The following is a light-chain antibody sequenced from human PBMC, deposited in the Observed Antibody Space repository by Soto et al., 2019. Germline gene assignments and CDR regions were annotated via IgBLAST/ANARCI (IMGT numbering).Light chain of an antibody. J-gene: IGKJ5*01. CDR3: QQRSNWPRIT. CDR1: QSISSY. Sequence: DIQMTQSPSSLSASVGARVTITCRASQSISSYLNWYQQKPGKAPKLLIYAASSLQSGVPSRFSGSGSGTDFTLTISSLEPEDFALYCCQQRSNWPRITFGQGTRLEIK. CDR2: AAS. V-gene: IGKV1-39*01.